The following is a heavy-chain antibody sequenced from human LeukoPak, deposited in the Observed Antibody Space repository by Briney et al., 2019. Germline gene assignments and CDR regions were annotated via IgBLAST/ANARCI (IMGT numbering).Heavy chain of an antibody. V-gene: IGHV1-2*02. CDR3: ARDQNLLWFGELLLEPIDY. CDR2: INPNSGGT. Sequence: GASVKVSCKASGYTFTGYYMHWVRQAPGQGLEWMGWINPNSGGTNYAQKFQGRVTMTRDTSISTAYMELSRLRSDDTAVYYCARDQNLLWFGELLLEPIDYWGQGTLVTVSS. J-gene: IGHJ4*02. D-gene: IGHD3-10*01. CDR1: GYTFTGYY.